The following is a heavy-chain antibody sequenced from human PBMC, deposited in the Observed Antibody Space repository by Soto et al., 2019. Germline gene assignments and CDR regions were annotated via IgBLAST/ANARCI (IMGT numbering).Heavy chain of an antibody. CDR1: GGSFSGYD. CDR2: INHSGST. Sequence: SETLSLTCAVYGGSFSGYDWSWIRQPPGKGLEWIGEINHSGSTNYNPSLKSRVTISVDTSKNQFSLKLSSVTAADTAVYYCARGHCSSTSCYDPINDYWGQGTLVTVSS. J-gene: IGHJ4*02. D-gene: IGHD2-2*01. CDR3: ARGHCSSTSCYDPINDY. V-gene: IGHV4-34*01.